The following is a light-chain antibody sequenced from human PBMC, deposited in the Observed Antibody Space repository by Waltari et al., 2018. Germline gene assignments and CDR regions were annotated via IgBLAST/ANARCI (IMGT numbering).Light chain of an antibody. CDR2: QDT. J-gene: IGLJ2*01. CDR1: KLGDIY. CDR3: QTWDTITAI. V-gene: IGLV3-1*01. Sequence: SFELIQPPSVAVSPGQTANITCSGDKLGDIYTYWYQQKPGQSPVAIMYQDTRRPSGIPERFSGSNSGSTSTLTISETQPVDEADYFCQTWDTITAIFGGGTRLTVL.